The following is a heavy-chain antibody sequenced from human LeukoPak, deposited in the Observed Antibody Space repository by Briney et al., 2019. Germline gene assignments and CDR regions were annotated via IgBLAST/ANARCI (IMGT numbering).Heavy chain of an antibody. J-gene: IGHJ4*02. CDR2: VIPILGIA. Sequence: SVKVSCKASGGTFSSYTISWVRQAPGQGLEWMGRVIPILGIANYAQKFQGRVTITADKSTSTAYMELSSLRSEDTAVCYCAYSCSPPCYFDYWGQGTLVTVSS. D-gene: IGHD2-2*01. CDR1: GGTFSSYT. CDR3: AYSCSPPCYFDY. V-gene: IGHV1-69*02.